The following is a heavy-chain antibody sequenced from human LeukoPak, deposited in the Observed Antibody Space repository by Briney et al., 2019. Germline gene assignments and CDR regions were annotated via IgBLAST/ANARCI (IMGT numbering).Heavy chain of an antibody. CDR1: GGSFSGYY. J-gene: IGHJ4*02. V-gene: IGHV4-34*01. Sequence: SETLSLTCAVYGGSFSGYYWSWIRQPPGKGLEWIGEINHSGSTNYNPSLKSRVTVSVDTSKNQFSLKLSSVTAADTAVYYCARGPYGDYVGYWGQGTLVTVSS. CDR3: ARGPYGDYVGY. CDR2: INHSGST. D-gene: IGHD4-17*01.